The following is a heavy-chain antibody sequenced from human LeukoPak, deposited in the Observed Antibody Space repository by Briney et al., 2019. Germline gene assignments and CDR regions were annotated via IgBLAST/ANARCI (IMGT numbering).Heavy chain of an antibody. CDR1: GFTLSDNY. CDR2: ISGNGGII. J-gene: IGHJ4*02. Sequence: GGSLRLSCAASGFTLSDNYMTWVRQAPGKGLEWLSYISGNGGIIQYADSVKGRFTISRDNTKNLLYLQMDSLRVEDTAIYYCARDPRTVRIWGQGTLVTVSS. D-gene: IGHD1-1*01. CDR3: ARDPRTVRI. V-gene: IGHV3-11*04.